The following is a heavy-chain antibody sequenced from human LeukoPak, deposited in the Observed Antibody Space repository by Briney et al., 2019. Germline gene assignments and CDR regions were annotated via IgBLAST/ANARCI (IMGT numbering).Heavy chain of an antibody. V-gene: IGHV4-38-2*02. J-gene: IGHJ5*02. Sequence: SETLSLTCTVSGYSISSGYYWGWIRQPPGKGLEWIGSIYYSGSTYYNPSLKSRVTISVDTSKNQFSLKLSSVTAADTAVYYCARPVELANWFDPWGQGTLVTVSS. CDR1: GYSISSGYY. CDR3: ARPVELANWFDP. CDR2: IYYSGST. D-gene: IGHD5-24*01.